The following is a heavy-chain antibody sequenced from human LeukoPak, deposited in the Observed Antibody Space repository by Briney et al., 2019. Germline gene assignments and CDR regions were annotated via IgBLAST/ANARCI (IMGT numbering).Heavy chain of an antibody. D-gene: IGHD2-2*01. V-gene: IGHV3-21*05. CDR2: INDDSSDI. J-gene: IGHJ4*02. CDR1: GFTFSLDA. CDR3: ARDTFQPGLIDS. Sequence: GGSLRLSCAASGFTFSLDAMNWDRQAPGKGLEWVSYINDDSSDIHYAGSVRGRFTISRDDARKTLYLQLSSLRVEDTAVYYCARDTFQPGLIDSWGQGTLVTVSS.